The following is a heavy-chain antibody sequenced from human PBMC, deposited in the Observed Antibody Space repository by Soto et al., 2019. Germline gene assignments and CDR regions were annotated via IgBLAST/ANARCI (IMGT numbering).Heavy chain of an antibody. V-gene: IGHV3-33*01. Sequence: PGGSLRLSCAASGFTFSSYGMHWVRQAPGKGLEWVAVIWYDGSNKYYADSVKGRFTISRDNSKNTLYLQMNSLRAEDTAVYYCARVPREGGIYYYYYGMDVWGQGTTVTVSS. D-gene: IGHD1-26*01. CDR2: IWYDGSNK. CDR3: ARVPREGGIYYYYYGMDV. CDR1: GFTFSSYG. J-gene: IGHJ6*02.